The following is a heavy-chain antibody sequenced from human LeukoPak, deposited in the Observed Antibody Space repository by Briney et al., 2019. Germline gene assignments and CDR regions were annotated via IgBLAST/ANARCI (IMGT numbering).Heavy chain of an antibody. D-gene: IGHD6-19*01. V-gene: IGHV1-2*02. CDR1: GYTFTGYY. J-gene: IGHJ4*02. CDR2: INPNSGGT. CDR3: ARAYSGCYSDY. Sequence: ASVKVSCKASGYTFTGYYMHWVRQAPGQGIEWMGWINPNSGGTNYAQKFQGRVTITRDRSISTDYMEVSRLRYEDTAVYYCARAYSGCYSDYWGQGTLVTVSS.